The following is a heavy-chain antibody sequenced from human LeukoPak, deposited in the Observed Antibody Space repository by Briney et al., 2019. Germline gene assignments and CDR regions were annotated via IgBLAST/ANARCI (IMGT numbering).Heavy chain of an antibody. CDR2: ISYDGSNK. CDR3: AREGIAVAGPGVAFDI. V-gene: IGHV3-30*04. CDR1: GGTFSSYA. D-gene: IGHD6-19*01. Sequence: SCKASGGTFSSYAMHWVRQAPGKGLEWVAVISYDGSNKYYADSVKGRFTISRDNSKNTLYLQMNSLRAEDTAVYYCAREGIAVAGPGVAFDIWGQGTMVTVSS. J-gene: IGHJ3*02.